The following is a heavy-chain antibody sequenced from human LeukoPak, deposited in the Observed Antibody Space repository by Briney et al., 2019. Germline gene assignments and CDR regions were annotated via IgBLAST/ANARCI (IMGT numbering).Heavy chain of an antibody. J-gene: IGHJ3*02. CDR3: ARAGYVWGSYRSAPDAFDI. Sequence: SVKVSCKASGGTFTSYAISWVRQSPGQGLGGMGGIIPSFGKANYAQKYQGRVTITAADSTRTAYMELSSLRSEDTDVYYCARAGYVWGSYRSAPDAFDICGQGPMVPVSS. CDR1: GGTFTSYA. D-gene: IGHD3-16*02. V-gene: IGHV1-69*01. CDR2: IIPSFGKA.